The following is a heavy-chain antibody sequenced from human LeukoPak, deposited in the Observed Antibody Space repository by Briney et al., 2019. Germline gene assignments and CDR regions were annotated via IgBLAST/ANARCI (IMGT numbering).Heavy chain of an antibody. Sequence: PGGSLRLSCAASGFSFSSFATTWVRQAPGKGLEWVSSITGGHYATYNTDSVKGRFTISRDNAKNTLFLQMHSLGADDTAIYYCTKDPNGDYIGAFDPWGQGTLVTVSS. CDR2: ITGGHYAT. CDR1: GFSFSSFA. CDR3: TKDPNGDYIGAFDP. J-gene: IGHJ5*02. V-gene: IGHV3-23*01. D-gene: IGHD4-17*01.